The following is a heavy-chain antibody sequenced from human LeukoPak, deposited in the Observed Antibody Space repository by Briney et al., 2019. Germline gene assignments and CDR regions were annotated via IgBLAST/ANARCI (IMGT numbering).Heavy chain of an antibody. D-gene: IGHD5-12*01. CDR3: AKSFSGYDGIDY. CDR1: GFTFSSYW. V-gene: IGHV3-7*03. Sequence: GGSLRLSCAASGFTFSSYWMNWARQAPGKGLEWVASINHNGNVNYYVDSVKGRFTISRDNSKNTLYLQMNSLRAEDTAVYYCAKSFSGYDGIDYWGQGTLVTVSS. CDR2: INHNGNVN. J-gene: IGHJ4*02.